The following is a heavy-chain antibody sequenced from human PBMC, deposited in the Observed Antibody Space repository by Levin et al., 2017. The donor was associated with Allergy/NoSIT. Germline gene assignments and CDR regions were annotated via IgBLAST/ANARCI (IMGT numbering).Heavy chain of an antibody. V-gene: IGHV3-74*01. CDR3: ARVEGATRGIDS. CDR2: VTPDGSGA. J-gene: IGHJ4*02. D-gene: IGHD1-14*01. Sequence: GGSLRLSCAGSGFIFSTPWMHWVRQAPGKGLEWVSRVTPDGSGANYADSVQGRFTISRDNAMNTVYLQMDSLRADDTAVYFCARVEGATRGIDSWGQGTLVTVSS. CDR1: GFIFSTPW.